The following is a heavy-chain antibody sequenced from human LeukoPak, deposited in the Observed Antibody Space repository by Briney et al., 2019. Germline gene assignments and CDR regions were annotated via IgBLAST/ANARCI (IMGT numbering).Heavy chain of an antibody. J-gene: IGHJ6*02. V-gene: IGHV4-4*07. Sequence: SETLSLTCTVSGGSISSYYWSWIRQPAGKGLEWIGRIYTSGSTNYNPSLKSRVTMSVDTSKNQFSLKPSSVTAADTAVYYCARVPRGGPNRGIDYYYGMDVWGQGTTVTVSS. CDR1: GGSISSYY. CDR2: IYTSGST. D-gene: IGHD1-26*01. CDR3: ARVPRGGPNRGIDYYYGMDV.